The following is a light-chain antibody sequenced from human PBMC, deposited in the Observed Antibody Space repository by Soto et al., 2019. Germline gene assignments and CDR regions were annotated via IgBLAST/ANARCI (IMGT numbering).Light chain of an antibody. Sequence: DIQITQSPTSLSASVGDRVTITCRASQGIRNFVAWYQQKPGKAPKLLIYAASTLQSGVPSRFSGSGSGTDFTLTINSLQPEGVATYSCQKYSSVPVFGPGTKVEIK. V-gene: IGKV1-27*01. CDR1: QGIRNF. J-gene: IGKJ3*01. CDR2: AAS. CDR3: QKYSSVPV.